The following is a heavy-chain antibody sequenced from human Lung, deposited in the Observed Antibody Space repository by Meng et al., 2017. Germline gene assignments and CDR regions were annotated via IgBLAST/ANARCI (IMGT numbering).Heavy chain of an antibody. CDR2: ISYDGSYK. CDR3: ARDLGRETYFFDY. D-gene: IGHD2/OR15-2a*01. Sequence: QVLVVESGGGVVQPGRSLRLSCATSGFTFSTHAMHWVRQAPGKGLEWVAIISYDGSYKYYADSVQGRFTISRDNSKNTLYLQMNSLTTEDTAVYYCARDLGRETYFFDYWGQGTLVTVSS. V-gene: IGHV3-30*01. J-gene: IGHJ4*02. CDR1: GFTFSTHA.